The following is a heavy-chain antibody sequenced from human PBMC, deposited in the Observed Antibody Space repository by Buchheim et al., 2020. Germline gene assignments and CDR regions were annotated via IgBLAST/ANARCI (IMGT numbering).Heavy chain of an antibody. CDR2: IIPILGIA. CDR3: ARDKVSRGYSYGTFDY. Sequence: QVQLVQSGAEVKKPGSSVKVSCKASGGTFSSYAISWVRQAPGQGLEWMGRIIPILGIANYAQKFQGRVTITADKSPSTAYMELSSLRSEDTAVYYCARDKVSRGYSYGTFDYWGQGTL. D-gene: IGHD5-18*01. V-gene: IGHV1-69*04. J-gene: IGHJ4*02. CDR1: GGTFSSYA.